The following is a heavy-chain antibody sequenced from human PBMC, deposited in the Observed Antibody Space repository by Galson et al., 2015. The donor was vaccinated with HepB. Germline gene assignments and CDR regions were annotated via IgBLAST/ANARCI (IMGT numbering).Heavy chain of an antibody. V-gene: IGHV3-33*01. D-gene: IGHD6-19*01. CDR3: AREYSSDWYVLEGSNPYYAMDV. Sequence: SLRLSCAASGFTFSSYGVHWVRQAPGKGLECVAVIWYDGSNKYYADSVKGRFAISRDISKNTVYLQMNSLRAEDTAVYYCAREYSSDWYVLEGSNPYYAMDVWGQGTMVIVSS. CDR1: GFTFSSYG. J-gene: IGHJ6*02. CDR2: IWYDGSNK.